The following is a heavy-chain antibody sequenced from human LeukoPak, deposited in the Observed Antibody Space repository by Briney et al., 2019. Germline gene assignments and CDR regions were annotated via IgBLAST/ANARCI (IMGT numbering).Heavy chain of an antibody. CDR1: GFTFSNYG. CDR2: ISGSGGER. V-gene: IGHV3-23*01. J-gene: IGHJ4*02. CDR3: ARVTGYDWESFYDY. D-gene: IGHD5-12*01. Sequence: GGSLRLSCAPAGFTFSNYGMSWVRKAPGKELQWVSGISGSGGERYYTESVKGRFTISRDNSKNTLYLQMNSLRAEDTAVYYCARVTGYDWESFYDYWGQGTLVTVSS.